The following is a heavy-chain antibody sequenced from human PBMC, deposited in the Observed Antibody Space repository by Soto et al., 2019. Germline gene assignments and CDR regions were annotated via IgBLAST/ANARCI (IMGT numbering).Heavy chain of an antibody. D-gene: IGHD3-10*01. CDR1: GGSISSYY. J-gene: IGHJ5*02. Sequence: QVQLQESGPGLVKPSETLSLTCTVSGGSISSYYWSWIRQPPGKGLEWIGYIYYSGSTNYNPSLTSRLTTSVDTSKTRLPLKLSSVTGADAAVYYCARAPGGRFDPWGPGTLVNVSS. V-gene: IGHV4-59*12. CDR3: ARAPGGRFDP. CDR2: IYYSGST.